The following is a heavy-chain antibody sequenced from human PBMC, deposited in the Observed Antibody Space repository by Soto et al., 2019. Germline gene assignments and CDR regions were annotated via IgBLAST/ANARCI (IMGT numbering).Heavy chain of an antibody. Sequence: LVKVSCKASGYSFTTHAMIWVRQAPGQRPEWMGWINTGNGNTRYSPKFQGRVNITRDTSASTAYMELSSLKSEDTAVYYCARGEQLYHYYYGMDVWGQGSTVTVSS. V-gene: IGHV1-3*04. CDR2: INTGNGNT. CDR3: ARGEQLYHYYYGMDV. CDR1: GYSFTTHA. J-gene: IGHJ6*02.